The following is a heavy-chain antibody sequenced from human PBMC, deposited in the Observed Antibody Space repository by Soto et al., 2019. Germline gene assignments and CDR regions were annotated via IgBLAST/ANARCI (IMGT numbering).Heavy chain of an antibody. CDR1: GDSVSIKSAA. J-gene: IGHJ4*02. V-gene: IGHV6-1*01. CDR2: TYYRSKWYY. CDR3: ARDPGYSLDY. D-gene: IGHD5-18*01. Sequence: SQTLSLTCAISGDSVSIKSAAWNWIRQSPSRGLEWLGRTYYRSKWYYDYADSVKSRITINSDTSKNQFSLQLNSVTPEDTAVYYCARDPGYSLDYWGQGTLVTVPS.